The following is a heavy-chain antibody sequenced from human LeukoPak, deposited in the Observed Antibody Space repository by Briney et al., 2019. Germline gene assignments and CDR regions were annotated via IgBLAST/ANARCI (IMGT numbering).Heavy chain of an antibody. CDR1: GFTFSSSA. V-gene: IGHV3-23*01. Sequence: GGSLRLSCAASGFTFSSSAMSWVRQAPGKGLEWVSSISGSGSGGSTYYADSVKGRFTISRDNSKNTLYLQMNSLRAEDTAVYYCAKDRVERSGFDYWGQGTLVTVSS. J-gene: IGHJ4*02. CDR2: ISGSGSGGST. D-gene: IGHD3-10*01. CDR3: AKDRVERSGFDY.